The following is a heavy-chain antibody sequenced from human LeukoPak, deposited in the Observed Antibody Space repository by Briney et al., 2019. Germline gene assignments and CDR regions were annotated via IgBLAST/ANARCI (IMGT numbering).Heavy chain of an antibody. CDR2: ISGSGGST. CDR3: VKDLYPRVY. J-gene: IGHJ4*02. Sequence: QSGGSLRLSCAASGFTFSNAWMSWVRQAPGKGLEWVSAISGSGGSTYYADSVKGRFTISRDNSKNTLYLQMNSLRAEDTAVYYCVKDLYPRVYWGQGTLVTVSS. CDR1: GFTFSNAW. V-gene: IGHV3-23*01. D-gene: IGHD2-8*01.